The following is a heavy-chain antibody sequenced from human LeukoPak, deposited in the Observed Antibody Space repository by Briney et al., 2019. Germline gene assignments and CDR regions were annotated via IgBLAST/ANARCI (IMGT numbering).Heavy chain of an antibody. CDR2: INSDGSMT. Sequence: GGSLRLSCAASGFTFRNYRMHWVRQAPGKGLVWVSCINSDGSMTTYADSVKGRFTISRDNAKSTLYLQLNNLRAEDAAVYYCGRYYASGEIDYWGQGTLVTVSS. J-gene: IGHJ4*02. V-gene: IGHV3-74*03. D-gene: IGHD3-10*01. CDR1: GFTFRNYR. CDR3: GRYYASGEIDY.